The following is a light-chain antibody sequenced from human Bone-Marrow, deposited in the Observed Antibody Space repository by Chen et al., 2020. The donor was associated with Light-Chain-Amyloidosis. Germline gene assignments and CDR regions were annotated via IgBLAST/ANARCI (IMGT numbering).Light chain of an antibody. CDR3: QQYSDSPLT. CDR1: PRVSSTY. V-gene: IGKV3-20*01. Sequence: EIVLTQSPGTLSLSPGGRATLSCRASPRVSSTYLAWYQQRPGQAPRLLIDGASSRAAGIPDRFSGSGSGTHFTLTISSLEPEDFAVYYCQQYSDSPLTFGGGTRVEIK. J-gene: IGKJ4*01. CDR2: GAS.